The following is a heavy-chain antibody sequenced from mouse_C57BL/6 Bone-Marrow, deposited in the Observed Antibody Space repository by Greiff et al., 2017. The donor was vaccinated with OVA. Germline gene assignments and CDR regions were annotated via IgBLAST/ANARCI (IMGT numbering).Heavy chain of an antibody. CDR2: ISNLAYSI. CDR3: ARRALGGLDY. Sequence: EVQLVESGGGLVQPGGSLKLSCAASGFTFSDYGMAWVRQAPRKGPEWVAFISNLAYSIYYADTVTGRFTFSRENAKNTLYLEMSSLRSEDTAMYYCARRALGGLDYWGQGTTLTVSS. CDR1: GFTFSDYG. V-gene: IGHV5-15*01. J-gene: IGHJ2*01. D-gene: IGHD3-3*01.